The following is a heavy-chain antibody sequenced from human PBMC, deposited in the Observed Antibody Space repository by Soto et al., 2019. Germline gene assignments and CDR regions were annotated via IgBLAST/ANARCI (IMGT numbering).Heavy chain of an antibody. D-gene: IGHD3-22*01. V-gene: IGHV4-4*02. Sequence: QVQLQESGPGLVRPSGTPSLTCAVSGDSIIGTGWWSWVRQSPGKGLDWIGEVYHSGATNYNPSLKSRVTISVDTSSNQFSLNLGSVTAADTAVYYCVRNGYYSLDVWGQGTTVTVSS. CDR3: VRNGYYSLDV. CDR1: GDSIIGTGW. J-gene: IGHJ6*02. CDR2: VYHSGAT.